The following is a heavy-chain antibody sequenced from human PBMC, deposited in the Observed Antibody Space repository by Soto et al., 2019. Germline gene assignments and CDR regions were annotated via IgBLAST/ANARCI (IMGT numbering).Heavy chain of an antibody. D-gene: IGHD6-13*01. CDR1: GFTFSSYA. CDR2: ISYDGSNK. J-gene: IGHJ5*02. Sequence: GGSLRLSCAASGFTFSSYAMHWVRQAPGKGLEWVAVISYDGSNKYYADSVKGRFTISRDNSKNTLYLQMNSLRAEDTAVYYCARIAAAGTPNNWFDPWGQGTLVTVSS. CDR3: ARIAAAGTPNNWFDP. V-gene: IGHV3-30-3*01.